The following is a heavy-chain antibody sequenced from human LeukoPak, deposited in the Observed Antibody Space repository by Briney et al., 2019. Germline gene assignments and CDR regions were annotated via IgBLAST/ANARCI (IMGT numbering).Heavy chain of an antibody. J-gene: IGHJ4*02. Sequence: SETLSLTXTVSGGSISPYYWSWIGQPPGKGREWIGWIYYSGTTSYNPSLKSRVTISVDTSKNQFSLNVSSVTAADTAVYYCARSAAGSFDYWGQGTLVTVSS. V-gene: IGHV4-59*08. CDR2: IYYSGTT. CDR1: GGSISPYY. D-gene: IGHD6-13*01. CDR3: ARSAAGSFDY.